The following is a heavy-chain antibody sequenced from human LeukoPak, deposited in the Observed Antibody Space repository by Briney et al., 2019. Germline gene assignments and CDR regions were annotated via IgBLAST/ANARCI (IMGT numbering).Heavy chain of an antibody. J-gene: IGHJ4*02. D-gene: IGHD3-22*01. CDR1: GYNLTVYY. CDR2: INPNSGGT. V-gene: IGHV1-2*02. Sequence: GASVKVSCKASGYNLTVYYMFWVRQAPGQGLEWMGWINPNSGGTKYAQKFRARVTMTRDTSISTAYMELSRLRLDDTAVYYCARRVHHSSGWARGDFDYWGQGTLVTVSS. CDR3: ARRVHHSSGWARGDFDY.